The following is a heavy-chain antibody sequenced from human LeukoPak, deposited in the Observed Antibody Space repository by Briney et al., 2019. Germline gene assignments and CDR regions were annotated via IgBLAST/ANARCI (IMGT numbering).Heavy chain of an antibody. J-gene: IGHJ4*02. CDR3: AKEGLYYDFWTPKPFFDY. V-gene: IGHV3-23*01. CDR1: GFTFSSYA. Sequence: GGSLRLSCAASGFTFSSYAMSWVRQAPGKGLEWVSAISGSGGRTYYADSVKGRFTISRDNSKNTLYLQMNSLRAEDTAVYYCAKEGLYYDFWTPKPFFDYWGQGTLVTVSS. CDR2: ISGSGGRT. D-gene: IGHD3-3*01.